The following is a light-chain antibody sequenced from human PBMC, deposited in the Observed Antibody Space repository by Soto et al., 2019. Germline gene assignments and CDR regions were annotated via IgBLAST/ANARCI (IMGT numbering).Light chain of an antibody. Sequence: DIQMTQSPSTLSASVGDRVTITWRASQSVNSWVAWYQQKPGRAPKVLIHKASSLESGVPSRFSGSGSATEFTLTISSLQPDDFATYYCQHYDNSPWTFGQGTKVDIK. CDR3: QHYDNSPWT. CDR1: QSVNSW. V-gene: IGKV1-5*03. J-gene: IGKJ1*01. CDR2: KAS.